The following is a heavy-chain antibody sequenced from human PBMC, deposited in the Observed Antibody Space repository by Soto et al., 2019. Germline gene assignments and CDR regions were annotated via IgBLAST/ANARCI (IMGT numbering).Heavy chain of an antibody. J-gene: IGHJ4*01. D-gene: IGHD6-19*01. Sequence: GGSLSLSCAAAGFMFSAYAMLWVRQAPGKGLEWVAAISYDGTNKYYADSIKGRFTISRDNSANTLFLQVNSLRREDTAMYYCARDPSPYTSGWYGIDFWGHGTLVTVSS. V-gene: IGHV3-30*04. CDR3: ARDPSPYTSGWYGIDF. CDR1: GFMFSAYA. CDR2: ISYDGTNK.